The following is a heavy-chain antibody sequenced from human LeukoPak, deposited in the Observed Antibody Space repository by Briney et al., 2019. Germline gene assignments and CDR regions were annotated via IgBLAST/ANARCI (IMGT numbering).Heavy chain of an antibody. CDR1: RDSFWDYN. J-gene: IGHJ4*02. CDR2: ISSRIIIM. Sequence: KPGGCPRHSRAASRDSFWDYNVSWSRHGLEKGSGRRSHISSRIIIMYTADSVKGRFTISRDNARKSLYLEVSSMRAEGTAVYYCARASRGSWTIFDYWGPGTLDTVSS. CDR3: ARASRGSWTIFDY. D-gene: IGHD3-3*01. V-gene: IGHV3-11*01.